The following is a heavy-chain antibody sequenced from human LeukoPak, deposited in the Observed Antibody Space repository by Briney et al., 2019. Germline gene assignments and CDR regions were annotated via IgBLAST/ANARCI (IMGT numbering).Heavy chain of an antibody. CDR2: ISGSGGST. Sequence: GGSLRLSCAASGYTFSSYAMSWVRQAPGKGLEWVSLISGSGGSTYYADSVKGRFTIYRDNSKNTLYLQMNSLRAEDTAVYYCAKSLVVPSYWGQGTLVTVSS. CDR1: GYTFSSYA. V-gene: IGHV3-23*01. D-gene: IGHD2-2*01. J-gene: IGHJ4*02. CDR3: AKSLVVPSY.